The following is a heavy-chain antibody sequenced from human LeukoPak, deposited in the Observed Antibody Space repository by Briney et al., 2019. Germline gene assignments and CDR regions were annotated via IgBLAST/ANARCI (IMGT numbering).Heavy chain of an antibody. CDR1: GGSISRGSYY. Sequence: PSQTLSLTCTVSGGSISRGSYYWSWIRQPAGKGLEWIGRIYTSGSTNYNPSLKSRVTISVDTSKNQFSLKLSSVTAADTAVYYCARETVYYDSSGYYSPAFDIWGQGTMVTVSS. J-gene: IGHJ3*02. V-gene: IGHV4-61*02. CDR2: IYTSGST. CDR3: ARETVYYDSSGYYSPAFDI. D-gene: IGHD3-22*01.